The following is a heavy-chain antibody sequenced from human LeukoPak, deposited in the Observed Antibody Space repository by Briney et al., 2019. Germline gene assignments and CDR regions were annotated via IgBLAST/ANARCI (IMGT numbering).Heavy chain of an antibody. CDR2: INHSGST. V-gene: IGHV4-34*01. D-gene: IGHD4-17*01. Sequence: PSETLSLTCAVYGGSFSGYYWSWIRQPPGKGLEWLGEINHSGSTNYNPSLKSRVTISVDTSKNQFSLKLSSVTAADTAVYYCARVRGYGDYVDYWGQGTLVTVSS. CDR3: ARVRGYGDYVDY. CDR1: GGSFSGYY. J-gene: IGHJ4*02.